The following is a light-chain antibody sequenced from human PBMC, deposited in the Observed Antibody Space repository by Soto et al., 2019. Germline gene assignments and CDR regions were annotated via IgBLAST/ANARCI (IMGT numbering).Light chain of an antibody. Sequence: EIVLTQSPATLSLSPGEGANLSCRASESLFSYLGWYQQKPGQTPRLLIYDTSKRATGVPARFSGSGSGTDYTLTISSLEPEDFATYYCHEHGNWPRRTFGPGTTVDI. J-gene: IGKJ3*01. CDR2: DTS. CDR3: HEHGNWPRRT. CDR1: ESLFSY. V-gene: IGKV3-11*01.